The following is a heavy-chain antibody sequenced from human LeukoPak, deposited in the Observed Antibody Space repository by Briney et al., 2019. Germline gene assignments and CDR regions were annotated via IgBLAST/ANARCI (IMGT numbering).Heavy chain of an antibody. V-gene: IGHV3-15*01. CDR1: GFTLNNVW. Sequence: GGSLRLSCVASGFTLNNVWMSWVRQAPGKGLEWVGHIKGNNDGGTTDHAPPVKGRFTISRDDSKNTLSLQMNSLKTEDTAVYYCAKHSYRVDSFTDYWGQGTLVTVSS. CDR2: IKGNNDGGTT. D-gene: IGHD5-12*01. CDR3: AKHSYRVDSFTDY. J-gene: IGHJ4*02.